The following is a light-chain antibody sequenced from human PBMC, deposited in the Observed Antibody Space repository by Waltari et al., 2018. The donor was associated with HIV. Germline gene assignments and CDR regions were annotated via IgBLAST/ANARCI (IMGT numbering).Light chain of an antibody. J-gene: IGLJ2*01. Sequence: QSALTQPRSVSGSPGQAVTISCTGTSSDVGCYNYFSWYQQHPGKAPKPMIYDVSKRPSGVPDRFSGSKSGNTASLTISGLQAEDEADYYCCSYAGSYTVVFGGGTKLTVL. CDR3: CSYAGSYTVV. CDR2: DVS. CDR1: SSDVGCYNY. V-gene: IGLV2-11*01.